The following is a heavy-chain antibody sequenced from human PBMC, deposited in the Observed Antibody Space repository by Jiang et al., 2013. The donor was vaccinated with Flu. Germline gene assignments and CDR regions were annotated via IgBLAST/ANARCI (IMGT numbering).Heavy chain of an antibody. Sequence: GAEVKKPGASVKVSCKASGYTFTSYAMHWVRQAPGQRLEWMGWINAGNGNTKYSQKFQGRVTITRDTSASTAYMELSSLRSEDTAVYYCARGAGGIAVPKYWGQGTLVTVSS. CDR1: GYTFTSYA. J-gene: IGHJ4*02. D-gene: IGHD6-19*01. CDR3: ARGAGGIAVPKY. CDR2: INAGNGNT. V-gene: IGHV1-3*01.